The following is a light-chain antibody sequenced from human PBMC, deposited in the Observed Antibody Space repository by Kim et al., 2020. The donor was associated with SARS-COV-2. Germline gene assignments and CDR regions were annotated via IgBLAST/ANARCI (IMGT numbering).Light chain of an antibody. CDR3: QQYYSTPWT. V-gene: IGKV4-1*01. CDR1: QSVLYSSNNKNY. CDR2: WAS. Sequence: DIVMTQSPDSLAVSLGGRATINCKSSQSVLYSSNNKNYLAWYQQKPGQPPKLLIYWASTRESGVPDRFSGSGSGTDFTLTISSLQAEDVAVYYCQQYYSTPWTFGQGTKLEI. J-gene: IGKJ1*01.